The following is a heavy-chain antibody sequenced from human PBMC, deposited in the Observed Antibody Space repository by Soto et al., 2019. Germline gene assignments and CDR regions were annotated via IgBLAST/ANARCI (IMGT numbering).Heavy chain of an antibody. CDR1: GGTFSSYA. D-gene: IGHD3-9*01. J-gene: IGHJ3*02. CDR3: AMSYFLVIPNAFDI. Sequence: SVKVTWKASGGTFSSYAISWVRQALGQGLEWMGGIIPIFGTANYAQKFQGRVTITADESTRTAYMELSSLRSEDTAVYYCAMSYFLVIPNAFDIWGQGTMVTVSS. CDR2: IIPIFGTA. V-gene: IGHV1-69*13.